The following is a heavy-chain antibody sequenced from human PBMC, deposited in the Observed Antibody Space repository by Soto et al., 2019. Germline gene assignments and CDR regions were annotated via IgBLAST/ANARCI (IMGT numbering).Heavy chain of an antibody. CDR1: GFTLSAYW. CDR3: ARDLGGPDY. D-gene: IGHD3-16*01. V-gene: IGHV3-74*03. J-gene: IGHJ4*02. CDR2: LSSDGFGT. Sequence: GGSLRLSCAASGFTLSAYWMHWVRQAPGRGLEWVSRLSSDGFGTAYADSVKGRFHISRDNARNTLFLQMNGLRAEDTAVYYCARDLGGPDYWGRGTLVTVSS.